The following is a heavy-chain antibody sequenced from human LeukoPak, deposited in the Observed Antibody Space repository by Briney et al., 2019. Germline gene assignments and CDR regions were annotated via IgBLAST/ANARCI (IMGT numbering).Heavy chain of an antibody. D-gene: IGHD3-10*01. CDR1: GGSFSTYY. CDR3: ARDLSLDRGPLDY. Sequence: SETLSLTCAVYGGSFSTYYWSWIRQPPGKGLEWIGEINQSGSTIYNPSLKSRVTISVDTSKNEFSLNLSSVTAADTAVYYCARDLSLDRGPLDYWGQGTLVTVSS. V-gene: IGHV4-34*01. CDR2: INQSGST. J-gene: IGHJ4*02.